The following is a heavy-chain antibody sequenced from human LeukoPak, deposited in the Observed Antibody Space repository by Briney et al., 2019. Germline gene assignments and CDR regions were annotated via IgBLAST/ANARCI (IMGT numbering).Heavy chain of an antibody. CDR3: ARWRGYSSGWSGPFDD. J-gene: IGHJ4*02. V-gene: IGHV1-18*01. Sequence: ASVKVSCKASGYTFTNYGISWVRQAPGQGLEWMGWISAYNGNTNYAQKLQGRVTMTTDTSTSTAYMELRSLRSDDTAVYYCARWRGYSSGWSGPFDDWGQGTLVTVSS. CDR2: ISAYNGNT. D-gene: IGHD6-13*01. CDR1: GYTFTNYG.